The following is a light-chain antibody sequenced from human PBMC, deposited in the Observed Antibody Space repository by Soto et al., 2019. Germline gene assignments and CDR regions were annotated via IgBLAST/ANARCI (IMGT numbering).Light chain of an antibody. J-gene: IGKJ1*01. CDR3: QKYNTAPTWT. CDR2: AAS. V-gene: IGKV1-27*01. Sequence: DIQMTQSPSSLSASVGDRVTITCRASQGTSNYLAWYQQKPGKVPKLLIYAASTLQSGVPFRFKGSGSGTYFTLTINGLQPEDVATYYCQKYNTAPTWTFGQGTKVEIK. CDR1: QGTSNY.